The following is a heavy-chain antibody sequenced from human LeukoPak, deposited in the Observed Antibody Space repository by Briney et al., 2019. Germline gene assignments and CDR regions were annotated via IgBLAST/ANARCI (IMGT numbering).Heavy chain of an antibody. D-gene: IGHD3-10*01. CDR3: AKDHRRITMVREWAGGFDY. J-gene: IGHJ4*02. V-gene: IGHV3-9*01. CDR1: GFTFDDYA. Sequence: QPGGSLRLSCAASGFTFDDYAMHWVRQAPGKGLEWVSGISWDSGSIGYADSVKGRFTISRDNSKNTLYLQMNSLRAEDTAVYYCAKDHRRITMVREWAGGFDYWGQGTLVTVSS. CDR2: ISWDSGSI.